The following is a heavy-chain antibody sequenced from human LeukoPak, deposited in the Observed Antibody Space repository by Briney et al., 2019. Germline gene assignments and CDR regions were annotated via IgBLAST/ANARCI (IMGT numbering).Heavy chain of an antibody. CDR3: ARGSAAEEYGDYMYFDS. CDR1: GFTVSSSY. CDR2: IYSGGLT. Sequence: GGSLRLSCEASGFTVSSSYMSWVRQAPGKGLEWVSFIYSGGLTYYAGSVEGRSTISRDSSKNTLYVQMDRLRAEDTAVYYCARGSAAEEYGDYMYFDSWGQGTLVTVSS. J-gene: IGHJ4*02. D-gene: IGHD4-17*01. V-gene: IGHV3-66*01.